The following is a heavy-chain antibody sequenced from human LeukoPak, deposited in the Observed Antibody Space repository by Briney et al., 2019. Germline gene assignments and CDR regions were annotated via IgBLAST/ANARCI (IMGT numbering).Heavy chain of an antibody. CDR2: ISGSGGST. CDR3: APHYDYWSGYFDY. V-gene: IGHV3-23*01. CDR1: GFTFSSYA. Sequence: PGGSLRLSCAASGFTFSSYAMSCVRQAPGKGLEWVSAISGSGGSTYYADSVKGRFTISRDNSKNTLYLQMNSLRAEDTAVYYCAPHYDYWSGYFDYWGQGTLVTVSS. J-gene: IGHJ4*02. D-gene: IGHD3-3*01.